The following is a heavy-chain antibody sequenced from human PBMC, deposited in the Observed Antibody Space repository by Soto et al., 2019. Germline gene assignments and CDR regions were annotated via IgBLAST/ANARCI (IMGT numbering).Heavy chain of an antibody. CDR2: IIPIFGIA. CDR1: GGTFSRDS. CDR3: AREDRDRETGLVPAAIDGMDV. D-gene: IGHD2-2*01. V-gene: IGHV1-69*08. Sequence: QVQLVQSGAEVKKPGSSVKVSCKASGGTFSRDSITWVRQAPGHGLEWIGRIIPIFGIASYAQKFQGRVTITADDSTSTAYMELSSLRSDDTAVYYCAREDRDRETGLVPAAIDGMDVWGQGTTVTVSS. J-gene: IGHJ6*02.